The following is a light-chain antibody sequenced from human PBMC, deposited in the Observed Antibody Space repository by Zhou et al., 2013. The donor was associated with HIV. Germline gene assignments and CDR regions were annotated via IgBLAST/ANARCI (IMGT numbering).Light chain of an antibody. V-gene: IGKV1-39*01. Sequence: DIQMTQSPSSLSASVGDRVTITCRASQSIDSYLNWYQQKPGKAPKLLIYAASSLQSGVPSRFSGSGSETDFTLTISSLQPEDFATYHCQQSYSTPWTFGQGTKVEIK. CDR3: QQSYSTPWT. CDR2: AAS. J-gene: IGKJ1*01. CDR1: QSIDSY.